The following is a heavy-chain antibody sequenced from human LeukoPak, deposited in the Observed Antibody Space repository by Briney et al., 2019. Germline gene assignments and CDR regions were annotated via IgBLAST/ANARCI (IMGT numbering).Heavy chain of an antibody. J-gene: IGHJ4*02. CDR2: IYHSGST. D-gene: IGHD3-10*01. CDR3: ARVVGATGDQLLWFGELFEYYFDY. CDR1: GYSISSGYY. Sequence: PSETLSLTCTVSGYSISSGYYWGWIRQPPGKGLEWIGSIYHSGSTYYNPSLKSRVTISVDTSKNQFSLKLSSVTAADTAVYYCARVVGATGDQLLWFGELFEYYFDYWGQGTLVTVSS. V-gene: IGHV4-38-2*02.